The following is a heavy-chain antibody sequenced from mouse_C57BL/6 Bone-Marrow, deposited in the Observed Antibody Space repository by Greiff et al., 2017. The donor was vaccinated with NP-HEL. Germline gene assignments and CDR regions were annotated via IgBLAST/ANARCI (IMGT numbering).Heavy chain of an antibody. V-gene: IGHV1-85*01. CDR2: IYPRDGCN. Sequence: VQLQESGPELVKPGASVKLSCKASGYTFTSYDINWVKQRPGQGLEWIGWIYPRDGCNTYNEKFKGKATLTVATSSSTAYMELNSLTSEDSAVYSCARSHYYGSSFVVYFDYWGQGTTLTVSS. CDR1: GYTFTSYD. D-gene: IGHD1-1*01. CDR3: ARSHYYGSSFVVYFDY. J-gene: IGHJ2*01.